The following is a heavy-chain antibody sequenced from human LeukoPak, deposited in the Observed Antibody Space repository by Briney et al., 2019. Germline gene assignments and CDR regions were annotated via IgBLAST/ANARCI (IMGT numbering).Heavy chain of an antibody. D-gene: IGHD3-10*01. J-gene: IGHJ4*02. CDR1: GFTFSRYA. Sequence: PGGALRISCAASGFTFSRYAMSWVRQAPGKGLEWVSAISGSGNATYYADSAKGRFTISRDNSKNTLYLQMNSLRAEDTAVYYCVKDPPITMVRGVIIDFDYWGQGTLVTVSS. CDR2: ISGSGNAT. V-gene: IGHV3-23*01. CDR3: VKDPPITMVRGVIIDFDY.